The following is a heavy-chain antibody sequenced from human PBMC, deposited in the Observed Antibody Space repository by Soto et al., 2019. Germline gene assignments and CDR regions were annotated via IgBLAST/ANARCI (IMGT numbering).Heavy chain of an antibody. CDR1: GFSLSTSGVG. CDR2: IYWDDDK. V-gene: IGHV2-5*02. CDR3: AHRPPSAAPTDPDWFDP. J-gene: IGHJ5*02. Sequence: KSGPTLVNPTQTLTLTCTFSGFSLSTSGVGVGWIRQPPGKALEWLALIYWDDDKRYSPSLKSRLTITKDTSKNQVVLTMTNMDPVDTATYYCAHRPPSAAPTDPDWFDPWGQGTLVTVSS. D-gene: IGHD6-13*01.